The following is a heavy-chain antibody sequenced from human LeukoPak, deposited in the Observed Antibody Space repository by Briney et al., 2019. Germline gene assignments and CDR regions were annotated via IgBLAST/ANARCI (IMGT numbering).Heavy chain of an antibody. CDR2: ISGSGSGT. J-gene: IGHJ4*02. Sequence: GGSLRLSCAASGFTFSSYAMSWVRQAPGKGLEWVSTISGSGSGTYYEDSVKGRFTLSRDNSMNTLYLQMNSLRAEDTAVYYCAKDVESGRSADYWGQGTLVTVSS. CDR1: GFTFSSYA. D-gene: IGHD3-10*01. CDR3: AKDVESGRSADY. V-gene: IGHV3-23*01.